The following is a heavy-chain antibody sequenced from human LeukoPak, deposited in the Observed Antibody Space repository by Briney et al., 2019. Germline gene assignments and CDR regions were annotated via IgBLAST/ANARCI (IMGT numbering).Heavy chain of an antibody. Sequence: GESLRISCKGSGYSFTSYWISWVRQMPGKGLEWMGRIDPSDSYTNYSPSFQGQVTISADKSISTAYLQWSSLRASDTAMYYCARRVAGSYHDAFDIWGQGTMVTVSS. CDR2: IDPSDSYT. CDR1: GYSFTSYW. CDR3: ARRVAGSYHDAFDI. D-gene: IGHD1-26*01. V-gene: IGHV5-10-1*04. J-gene: IGHJ3*02.